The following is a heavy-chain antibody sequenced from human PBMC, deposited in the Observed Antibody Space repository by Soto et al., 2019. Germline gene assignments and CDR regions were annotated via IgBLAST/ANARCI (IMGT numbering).Heavy chain of an antibody. V-gene: IGHV3-64D*06. Sequence: PGGSLRLSCSASGFIFRNYAMHWVRQAPGKGLEYVSVISINGSNTYYADSVKGRFTISRDNSKNTLYLQMSSLRAEDTAMYYCVKEMGPCYYWSYYFDYWGQGTLVTVSS. CDR1: GFIFRNYA. D-gene: IGHD2-21*01. CDR2: ISINGSNT. CDR3: VKEMGPCYYWSYYFDY. J-gene: IGHJ4*02.